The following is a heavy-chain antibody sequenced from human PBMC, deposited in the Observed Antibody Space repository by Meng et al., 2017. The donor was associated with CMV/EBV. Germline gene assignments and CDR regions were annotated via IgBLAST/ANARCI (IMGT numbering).Heavy chain of an antibody. D-gene: IGHD1-26*01. CDR2: TYYRSKWYN. J-gene: IGHJ6*02. CDR3: ARDHGVGATYYYYYGMDV. V-gene: IGHV6-1*01. Sequence: LRLSCATSGDSVSSNSAAWNWIRQSPSRGLEWLGRTYYRSKWYNDYAVSVKSRITINPDTSKNQFSLQLNSVTPEDTAVYYCARDHGVGATYYYYYGMDVWGQGTTVTVSS. CDR1: GDSVSSNSAA.